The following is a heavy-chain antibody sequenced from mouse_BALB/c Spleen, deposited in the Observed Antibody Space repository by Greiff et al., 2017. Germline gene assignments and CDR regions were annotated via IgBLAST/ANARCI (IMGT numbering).Heavy chain of an antibody. Sequence: EVLLVESGGGLVQPGGSRKLSCAASGFTFSSFGMHWVRQAPEKGLEWVAYISSGSSTIYYADTVKGRFTISRDNPKNTLFLQLTSLRSEDTAMYDCARYDGYYWGQGTLVTVSA. CDR1: GFTFSSFG. CDR3: ARYDGYY. CDR2: ISSGSSTI. J-gene: IGHJ3*01. V-gene: IGHV5-17*02. D-gene: IGHD2-3*01.